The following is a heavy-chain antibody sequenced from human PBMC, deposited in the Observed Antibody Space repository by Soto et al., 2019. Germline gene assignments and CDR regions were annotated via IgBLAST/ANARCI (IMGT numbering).Heavy chain of an antibody. J-gene: IGHJ4*02. Sequence: EVQLLESGGGLVQPGGSLRLSCAASGFTFSSYAMSWVRQAPGKGLEWVSAISGSGGSTYYADSVKGRFTISRDNSKNTLYMQMNSLRAEDTAVYYCAKDMEAVTIFDYWGQGTLVTVSS. D-gene: IGHD4-17*01. CDR2: ISGSGGST. CDR1: GFTFSSYA. CDR3: AKDMEAVTIFDY. V-gene: IGHV3-23*01.